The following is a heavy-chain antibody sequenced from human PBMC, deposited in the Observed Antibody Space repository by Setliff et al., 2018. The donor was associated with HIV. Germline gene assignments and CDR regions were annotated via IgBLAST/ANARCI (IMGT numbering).Heavy chain of an antibody. CDR2: IFYSGTT. Sequence: SETLSLTCSVSGAFTTSSLYSWGWFRQCPGKGLEWIGTIFYSGTTTYNPSLKSRITISVDTSKKEFSLNLSSLTAADTAVFYCARGRYSYGPGWFDSWAQGAVVTVSS. CDR1: GAFTTSSLYS. D-gene: IGHD5-18*01. V-gene: IGHV4-39*07. CDR3: ARGRYSYGPGWFDS. J-gene: IGHJ5*01.